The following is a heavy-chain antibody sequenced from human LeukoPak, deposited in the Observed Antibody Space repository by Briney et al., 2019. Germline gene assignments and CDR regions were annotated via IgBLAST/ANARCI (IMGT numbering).Heavy chain of an antibody. Sequence: PGGSLRLSCAASGFTVSSNYMSWVRQAPGEGLEWVSVIYSGGSTYYADSVKGRFTISRDNAKNSLYLQMNSLRAEDTAVYYCARDQGYSGYDFLIGGSSWYSGYYFDYWGQGTLVTVSS. D-gene: IGHD5-12*01. CDR3: ARDQGYSGYDFLIGGSSWYSGYYFDY. J-gene: IGHJ4*02. V-gene: IGHV3-66*01. CDR2: IYSGGST. CDR1: GFTVSSNY.